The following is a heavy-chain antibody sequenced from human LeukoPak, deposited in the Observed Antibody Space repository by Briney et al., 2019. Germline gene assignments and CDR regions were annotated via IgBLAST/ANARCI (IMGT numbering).Heavy chain of an antibody. J-gene: IGHJ4*02. CDR1: GFTFSSYG. Sequence: GGSLRLSCAACGFTFSSYGMSWVREAPGKGLEWVSDISGSGGSTYYADSVRGRFTISRDNSKNTLYLQMNSLRAEDTAVYYCAKDRLFDWLLLSFDYWGQGTLVTVSS. D-gene: IGHD3-9*01. V-gene: IGHV3-23*01. CDR3: AKDRLFDWLLLSFDY. CDR2: ISGSGGST.